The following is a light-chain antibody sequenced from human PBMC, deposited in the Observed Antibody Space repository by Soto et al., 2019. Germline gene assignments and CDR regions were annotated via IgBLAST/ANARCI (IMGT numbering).Light chain of an antibody. CDR2: LNS. CDR1: KSLLHNNGYTY. CDR3: QQTYTLPRT. Sequence: DIVMTQSPLSLPVTPGEPASISCRSSKSLLHNNGYTYLDWYLQKPGQSPQLLIYLNSNRASGVPDRFSGSGSGTEFTLTINGLQPEDFATYYCQQTYTLPRTFAQGTKVDIK. V-gene: IGKV2-28*01. J-gene: IGKJ1*01.